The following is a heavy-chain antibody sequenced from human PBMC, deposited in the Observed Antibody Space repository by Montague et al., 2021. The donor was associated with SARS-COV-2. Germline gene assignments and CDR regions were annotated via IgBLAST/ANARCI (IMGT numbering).Heavy chain of an antibody. V-gene: IGHV4-61*09. CDR2: IYTLGST. CDR1: GGSISSGDYH. Sequence: TLSLTCTVSGGSISSGDYHWSWVRQPAGKGLEWIGYIYTLGSTNYNPSLKSRVTISIDTSKNQFSLKLSSVTAADTAVYFCARSPYRTTYLNGMDVWGQGTTVTVPS. J-gene: IGHJ6*02. D-gene: IGHD1-14*01. CDR3: ARSPYRTTYLNGMDV.